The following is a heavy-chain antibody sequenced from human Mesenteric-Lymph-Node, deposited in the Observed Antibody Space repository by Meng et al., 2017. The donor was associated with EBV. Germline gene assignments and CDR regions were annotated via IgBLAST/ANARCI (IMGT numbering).Heavy chain of an antibody. CDR3: ARDLWGADY. J-gene: IGHJ4*02. V-gene: IGHV4-39*07. CDR2: IYYSGST. CDR1: GYSSSSSSYY. D-gene: IGHD7-27*01. Sequence: LPHQASVLGVLNPTEALPLTCTSYGYSSSSSSYYWGWIRQPPGKGLKWIGNIYYSGSTYYNPSLKSRVTISLDTSKNQFSLKLSSVTAADTAVYYCARDLWGADYWGQGTLVTVSS.